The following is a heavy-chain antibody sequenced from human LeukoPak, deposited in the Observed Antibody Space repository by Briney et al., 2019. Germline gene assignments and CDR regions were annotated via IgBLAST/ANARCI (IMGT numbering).Heavy chain of an antibody. CDR2: IITILGIA. Sequence: GASVKVSCKASGGTFSSYAISWVRQAPGQGLEWMGRIITILGIANYAQKFQGRVTITADKSTSTAYMELSSLRSEDTAVYYCARGASGSYPSFFDYWGQGTLVTVSS. CDR1: GGTFSSYA. D-gene: IGHD1-26*01. J-gene: IGHJ4*02. CDR3: ARGASGSYPSFFDY. V-gene: IGHV1-69*04.